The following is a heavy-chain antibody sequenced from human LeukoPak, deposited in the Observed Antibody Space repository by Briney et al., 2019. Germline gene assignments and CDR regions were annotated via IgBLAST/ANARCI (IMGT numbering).Heavy chain of an antibody. Sequence: GASVNVSFKSSGYTFTCYYIHWVRQAPGQGLEWMGWINPNTGGTKYAQEFQGRVAMTRDTSISTAYMELSRLRSDDTAVYYCARDRAPRVTSTMDVWGKGTTVTVSS. D-gene: IGHD4-11*01. CDR2: INPNTGGT. CDR3: ARDRAPRVTSTMDV. J-gene: IGHJ6*03. V-gene: IGHV1-2*02. CDR1: GYTFTCYY.